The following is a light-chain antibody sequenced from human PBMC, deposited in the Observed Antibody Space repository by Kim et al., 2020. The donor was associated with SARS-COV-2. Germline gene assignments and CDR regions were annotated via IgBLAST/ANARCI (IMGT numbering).Light chain of an antibody. Sequence: EIVLTQSPGTLSLSPGERATLSCRASQSVSSNYLAWYQQKPGQAPRLLISGASSRATGIPDRFSGSGSGTDFSLTISRLEPEDSAIYYCQQHGNSLWTFGQGTKVEI. J-gene: IGKJ1*01. CDR3: QQHGNSLWT. CDR2: GAS. CDR1: QSVSSNY. V-gene: IGKV3-20*01.